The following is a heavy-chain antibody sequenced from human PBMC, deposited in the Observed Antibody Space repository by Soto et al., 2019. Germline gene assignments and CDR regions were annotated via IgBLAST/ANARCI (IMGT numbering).Heavy chain of an antibody. J-gene: IGHJ4*02. CDR3: AIGDSTSWIGNH. CDR1: GGTFSSHA. D-gene: IGHD4-4*01. Sequence: QVHLVQSGAEVTKAGSSVKVSCKASGGTFSSHAFSWVRQAPGQGLEWVGGVIPIFETANYAQEFQGRVTISADDSTTTVILELNNLRSDDTAIYFCAIGDSTSWIGNHWGPGTQVTVS. V-gene: IGHV1-69*01. CDR2: VIPIFETA.